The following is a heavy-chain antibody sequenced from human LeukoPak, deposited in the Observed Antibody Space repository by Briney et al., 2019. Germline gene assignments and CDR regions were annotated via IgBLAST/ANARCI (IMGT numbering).Heavy chain of an antibody. CDR2: INPNSGGT. V-gene: IGHV1-2*02. CDR3: ARAYYYDRDWFDP. D-gene: IGHD3-22*01. Sequence: ASVKVSCKASGYTFTGYYMHWVRQDPGQGLEWMGWINPNSGGTNYAQKFQGRVTMTRDTSISTAYMELSRLRSDDTAVYYCARAYYYDRDWFDPWGQGTLVTVSS. J-gene: IGHJ5*02. CDR1: GYTFTGYY.